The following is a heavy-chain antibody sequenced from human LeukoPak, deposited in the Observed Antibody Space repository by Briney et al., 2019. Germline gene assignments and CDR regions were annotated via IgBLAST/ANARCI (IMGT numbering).Heavy chain of an antibody. Sequence: ASVKVSCKASGYTFTSYDINWVRQATGQGLEWMGWINPNSGGTNYAQKFQGWVTMTRDTSISTAYMELSRLRSDDTAVYYCARAGPVGCSSTSCHTHDYWGQGTLVTVSS. D-gene: IGHD2-2*02. J-gene: IGHJ4*02. CDR3: ARAGPVGCSSTSCHTHDY. CDR2: INPNSGGT. CDR1: GYTFTSYD. V-gene: IGHV1-2*04.